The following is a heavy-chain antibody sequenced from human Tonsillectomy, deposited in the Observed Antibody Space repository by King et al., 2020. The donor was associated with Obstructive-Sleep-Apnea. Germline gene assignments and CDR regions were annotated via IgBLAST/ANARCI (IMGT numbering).Heavy chain of an antibody. CDR2: ISAYNGNT. D-gene: IGHD3-9*01. Sequence: QLVQSGAEVKKPGASVKVSCKASGYTFTSYGISWVRQAPGQGLEWMGWISAYNGNTNYAQKLQGRVTMTTDTSTSTAYMELRSLRSDDTAVYYCARGVYYDILTGYFDYFDYWGQGTLVTVSS. CDR1: GYTFTSYG. J-gene: IGHJ4*02. CDR3: ARGVYYDILTGYFDYFDY. V-gene: IGHV1-18*01.